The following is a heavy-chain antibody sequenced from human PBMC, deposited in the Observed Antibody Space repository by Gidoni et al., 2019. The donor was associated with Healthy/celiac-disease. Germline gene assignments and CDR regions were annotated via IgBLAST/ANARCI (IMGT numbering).Heavy chain of an antibody. CDR1: GYTFTSYY. J-gene: IGHJ5*02. Sequence: AEVKKPGASVKVSCKASGYTFTSYYMHWVRQAPGQGLEWMGIINPSGGSTSYAQKFQGRVTMTRDTSTSTVYMELSSLRSEDTAVYYCARDYYDSSGYYYVGGFDPWGQGTLVTVSS. V-gene: IGHV1-46*01. CDR2: INPSGGST. CDR3: ARDYYDSSGYYYVGGFDP. D-gene: IGHD3-22*01.